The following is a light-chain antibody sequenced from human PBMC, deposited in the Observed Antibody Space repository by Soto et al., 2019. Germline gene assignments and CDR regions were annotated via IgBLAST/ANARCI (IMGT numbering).Light chain of an antibody. V-gene: IGLV1-40*01. Sequence: QSVLTQPPSVSGAPGQRVTISCTGSPSNIGAGYDVHWYQQFPGTAPKLLIYGNTNRPSRVPPRFSASKSGTSASLAITGLQTEDEADYYCQSYDSGLSGLHVIFGGGTKLTVL. CDR1: PSNIGAGYD. CDR2: GNT. J-gene: IGLJ2*01. CDR3: QSYDSGLSGLHVI.